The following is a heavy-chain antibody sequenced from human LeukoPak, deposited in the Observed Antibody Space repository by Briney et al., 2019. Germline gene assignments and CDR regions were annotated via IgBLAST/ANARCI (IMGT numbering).Heavy chain of an antibody. CDR3: AREKEGYCSRTSCYLDYYYYMDV. CDR1: GFTFSSYA. D-gene: IGHD2-2*01. CDR2: ISGSGGST. Sequence: GGSLRLSCAASGFTFSSYAMSWVRQAPGKGLEWVSAISGSGGSTYYADSVKGRFTISRDNSKNTLYLQMNSLRAEDTAVYYCAREKEGYCSRTSCYLDYYYYMDVWGKGTTVTISS. J-gene: IGHJ6*03. V-gene: IGHV3-23*01.